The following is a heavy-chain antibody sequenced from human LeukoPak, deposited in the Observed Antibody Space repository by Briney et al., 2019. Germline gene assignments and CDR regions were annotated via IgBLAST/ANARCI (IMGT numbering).Heavy chain of an antibody. D-gene: IGHD5-24*01. CDR2: INHSGST. Sequence: PSETLSLTCAVYGGSFSGYYWSWIRQPPGKGLEWIGEINHSGSTNYNPSLKSRVTISVDTSENQFSLKLSSVTAADTAVYYCARGRDGYNYGIDYWGQGTLVTVSS. V-gene: IGHV4-34*01. CDR3: ARGRDGYNYGIDY. J-gene: IGHJ4*02. CDR1: GGSFSGYY.